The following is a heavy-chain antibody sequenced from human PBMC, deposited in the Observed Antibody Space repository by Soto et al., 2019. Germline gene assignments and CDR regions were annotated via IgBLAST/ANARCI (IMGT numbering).Heavy chain of an antibody. CDR3: AREADSSGYYPDAFDI. CDR2: IYYSGST. CDR1: GGSISSGGYY. J-gene: IGHJ3*02. V-gene: IGHV4-31*03. D-gene: IGHD3-22*01. Sequence: QVQLQESGPGLVKPSQTLSLTCTVSGGSISSGGYYWSWIRQHPGKGLEWIGYIYYSGSTYYNPSLKSRVTISVDTSKNQFSLKLSSVTAADTAVYYCAREADSSGYYPDAFDIWGQGTMVTVSS.